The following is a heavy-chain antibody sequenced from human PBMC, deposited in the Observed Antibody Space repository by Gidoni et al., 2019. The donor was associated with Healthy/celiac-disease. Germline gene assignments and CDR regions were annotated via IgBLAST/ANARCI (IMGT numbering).Heavy chain of an antibody. D-gene: IGHD2-15*01. CDR2: ISSSSSYI. CDR3: ARDEVVVVVAATYFDY. Sequence: EVQLVESGGGLVKPGGSLRLSCAASGFTFSSYSMNWVRQAPGKGLGWVSSISSSSSYIYYADSVKGRFTISRDNAKNSLYLQMNSLRAEDTAVYYCARDEVVVVVAATYFDYWGQGTLVTVSS. V-gene: IGHV3-21*01. J-gene: IGHJ4*02. CDR1: GFTFSSYS.